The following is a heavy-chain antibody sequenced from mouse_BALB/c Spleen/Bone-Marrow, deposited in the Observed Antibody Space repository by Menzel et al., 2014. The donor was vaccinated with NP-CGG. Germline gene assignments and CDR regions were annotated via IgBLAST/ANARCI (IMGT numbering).Heavy chain of an antibody. CDR3: AGNTYYGSPYAP. V-gene: IGHV2-2*02. CDR1: GFSLTSYG. CDR2: IWSGGSI. J-gene: IGHJ3*01. Sequence: VKIEESGPGLVQPSQSLAITCTVSGFSLTSYGVHWVRQSPGKGLEWLGAIWSGGSIGYNAALISRKSISKDNSKRQIFFKMNTLQANDTAKNCCAGNTYYGSPYAPRGQGTQAT. D-gene: IGHD2-10*01.